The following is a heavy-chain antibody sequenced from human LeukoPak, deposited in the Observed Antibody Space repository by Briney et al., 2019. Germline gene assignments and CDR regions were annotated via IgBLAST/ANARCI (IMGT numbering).Heavy chain of an antibody. D-gene: IGHD3-10*02. CDR1: GGSISSYC. V-gene: IGHV4-59*12. Sequence: SETLSLTCTVSGGSISSYCWSWIRQPPGKGLEWIGYIYYSGSTNYNPSLKSRVTISVDTSKNQFSLKLSSVTAADTAVYYCARDRSVLDYWGQGTLVTVSS. CDR2: IYYSGST. J-gene: IGHJ4*02. CDR3: ARDRSVLDY.